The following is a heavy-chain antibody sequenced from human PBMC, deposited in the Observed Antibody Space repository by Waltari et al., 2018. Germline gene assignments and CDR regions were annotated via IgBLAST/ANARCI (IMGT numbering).Heavy chain of an antibody. CDR2: INPTTGGT. V-gene: IGHV1-2*02. CDR1: GYTFTGYY. J-gene: IGHJ4*02. D-gene: IGHD3-22*01. Sequence: QVQLLQSGAEVAEPGASVKVSCLASGYTFTGYYIHWLRQAPGQGLESMGGINPTTGGTNDARKVRGRVTMNRDTSISTVYMELTGLRFDDTAVYYCARQKGYYDNSGYSLDYWGQGMLVTVSS. CDR3: ARQKGYYDNSGYSLDY.